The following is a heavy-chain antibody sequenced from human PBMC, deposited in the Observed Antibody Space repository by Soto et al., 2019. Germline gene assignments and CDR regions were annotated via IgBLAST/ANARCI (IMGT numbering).Heavy chain of an antibody. CDR2: MNPNSGNT. Sequence: ASVKVSCKASGYTFTSYYINWVRQATGQGLEWMGWMNPNSGNTVYAQKFQGRVTMTRNTSISTAYMELSSLRSEDTAVYYCARGLAAGTGYYYYYGMDVWGQGTTVTVSS. CDR1: GYTFTSYY. D-gene: IGHD6-13*01. CDR3: ARGLAAGTGYYYYYGMDV. V-gene: IGHV1-8*01. J-gene: IGHJ6*02.